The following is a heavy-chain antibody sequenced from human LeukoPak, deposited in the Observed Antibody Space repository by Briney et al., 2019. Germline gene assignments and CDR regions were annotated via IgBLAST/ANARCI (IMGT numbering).Heavy chain of an antibody. CDR3: ARASAYYYDSSLSGFDY. Sequence: PSETLSLTCTVSGGSISSYYGSWFGQPPGKGREWIGYIYYSGSTNYNPSLKSRVTISVDTSKNQFSLKLSSVTAADTAVYYCARASAYYYDSSLSGFDYWGQGTLVTVSS. CDR2: IYYSGST. CDR1: GGSISSYY. V-gene: IGHV4-59*01. J-gene: IGHJ4*02. D-gene: IGHD3-22*01.